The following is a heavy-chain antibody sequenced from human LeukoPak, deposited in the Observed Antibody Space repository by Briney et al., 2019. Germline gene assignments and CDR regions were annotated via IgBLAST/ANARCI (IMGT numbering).Heavy chain of an antibody. CDR3: ARSLDV. Sequence: GGSLRLSCTASGFTFSNYWMHWVRQAPGKGLEWVANIKQDGSEIYYVGSVKGRFTISRDNAKNSLYLQMNSLRAEDTAVYYCARSLDVWGQGTTATVSS. CDR2: IKQDGSEI. V-gene: IGHV3-7*01. CDR1: GFTFSNYW. J-gene: IGHJ6*02.